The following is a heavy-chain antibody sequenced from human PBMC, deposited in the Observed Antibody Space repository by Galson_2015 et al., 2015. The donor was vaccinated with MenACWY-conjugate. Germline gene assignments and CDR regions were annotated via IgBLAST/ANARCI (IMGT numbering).Heavy chain of an antibody. CDR1: GFMFNTYW. V-gene: IGHV3-74*01. Sequence: SLRLSCAASGFMFNTYWMHWVRHAPGKGLVWVSRINPGGSSTTYADSVKDRFTISRDNAKNTLYLQMNSLRPEDTAVFYCAKSRGASFYFDSWGQGTLVTVSS. D-gene: IGHD1-26*01. CDR3: AKSRGASFYFDS. CDR2: INPGGSST. J-gene: IGHJ4*02.